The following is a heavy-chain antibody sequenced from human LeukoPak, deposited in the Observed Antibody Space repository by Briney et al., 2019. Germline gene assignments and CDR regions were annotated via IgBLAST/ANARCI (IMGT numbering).Heavy chain of an antibody. CDR2: IISDGSSA. V-gene: IGHV3-74*01. CDR1: GFTFGDYW. CDR3: VRDSNYHPDC. D-gene: IGHD4-11*01. Sequence: GGSLRLSCAASGFTFGDYWMHWVRQAPGKGLIWVSRIISDGSSASYADSVKGRFTMSRDNAKNTLHLQMNSLRVEDTAVYYCVRDSNYHPDCWGQGTLVTVSS. J-gene: IGHJ4*02.